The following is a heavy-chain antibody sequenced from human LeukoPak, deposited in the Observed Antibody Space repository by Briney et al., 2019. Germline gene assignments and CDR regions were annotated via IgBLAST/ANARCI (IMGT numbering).Heavy chain of an antibody. D-gene: IGHD2-2*01. V-gene: IGHV7-4-1*02. CDR2: INTNTGNP. Sequence: ASVKVSCKASGYTFTSYAMNWVRQAPGQGLERMGWINTNTGNPTYAQGFTGRFVFSLDTSVSTAYLQISSLKAEDTAVYYCARGNVRRDIVVVPAAPGWFDPWGQGTLVTVSS. CDR3: ARGNVRRDIVVVPAAPGWFDP. J-gene: IGHJ5*02. CDR1: GYTFTSYA.